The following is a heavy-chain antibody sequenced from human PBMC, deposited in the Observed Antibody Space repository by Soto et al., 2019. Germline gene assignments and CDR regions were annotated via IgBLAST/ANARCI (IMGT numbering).Heavy chain of an antibody. Sequence: GGSLRLSCAASGFTFSSYAMSWVRQAPGKGLEWVSAISVSGGSTYYADSVNGRFTISRDNSKNTLYLQMDSLRADDTAVYYCAKVAKAGGVNEYFDSGGQGSLVTVSS. V-gene: IGHV3-23*01. D-gene: IGHD3-3*01. CDR1: GFTFSSYA. CDR2: ISVSGGST. CDR3: AKVAKAGGVNEYFDS. J-gene: IGHJ4*02.